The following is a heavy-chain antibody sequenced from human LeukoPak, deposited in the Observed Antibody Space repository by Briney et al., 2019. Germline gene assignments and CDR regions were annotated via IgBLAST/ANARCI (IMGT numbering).Heavy chain of an antibody. J-gene: IGHJ3*02. Sequence: ASVKVSFKSSGYTFTGYYMHSVRQAPGQRLEWMGWINPNSGDTNYAQKFQGWVTMTRDTSISTAYMELSRLRSDDTAVYYCARGGIYSSSWYGFTDAFDIWGQGTMVTVSS. D-gene: IGHD6-13*01. CDR2: INPNSGDT. V-gene: IGHV1-2*04. CDR1: GYTFTGYY. CDR3: ARGGIYSSSWYGFTDAFDI.